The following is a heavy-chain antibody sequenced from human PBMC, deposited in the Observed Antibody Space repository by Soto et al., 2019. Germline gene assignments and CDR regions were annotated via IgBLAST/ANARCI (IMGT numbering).Heavy chain of an antibody. Sequence: PSETLSLTCTVSGGSISSTRYYWGWIRQPPGKGLEWIGYIYSSGRTHYNPSLKSRINISLDTSNNLLSLKLSSVTAADTAVYYCARMGLHLGELSRNWFDPWGRGTLVTVSS. CDR1: GGSISSTRYY. D-gene: IGHD3-16*02. CDR3: ARMGLHLGELSRNWFDP. CDR2: IYSSGRT. J-gene: IGHJ5*02. V-gene: IGHV4-31*03.